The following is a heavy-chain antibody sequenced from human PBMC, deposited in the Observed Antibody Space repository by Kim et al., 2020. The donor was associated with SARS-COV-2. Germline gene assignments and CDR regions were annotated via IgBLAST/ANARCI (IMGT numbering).Heavy chain of an antibody. CDR2: INTNTGNP. CDR1: GYTFTSYA. Sequence: ASVKVSCKASGYTFTSYAMNWVRQAPGQGLEWMGWINTNTGNPTYAQGFTGRFVFSLDTSVSTAYLQISSLKAEDTAVYYCARDTPSGSYSNYYYMDVWGKGTTVTVSS. V-gene: IGHV7-4-1*02. J-gene: IGHJ6*03. D-gene: IGHD1-26*01. CDR3: ARDTPSGSYSNYYYMDV.